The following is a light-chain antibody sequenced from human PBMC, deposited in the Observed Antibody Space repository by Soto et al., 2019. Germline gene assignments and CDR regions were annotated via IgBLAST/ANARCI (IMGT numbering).Light chain of an antibody. J-gene: IGKJ4*01. CDR2: GAS. V-gene: IGKV3-15*01. Sequence: EIVLTQSPGTLSVSPWERATLSCRARQSVSSNLAWYQQKPGQAPRLLIYGASTRATGIPARFSGSGSGTEFTLTISSLQSEDFAVYYCQQYNNWPPLTFGGGTKVDIK. CDR1: QSVSSN. CDR3: QQYNNWPPLT.